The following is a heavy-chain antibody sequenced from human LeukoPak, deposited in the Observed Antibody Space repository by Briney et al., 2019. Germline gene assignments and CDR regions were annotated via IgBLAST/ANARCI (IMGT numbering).Heavy chain of an antibody. CDR3: ARGFYGSGSYSSPGFHAFDV. D-gene: IGHD3-10*01. J-gene: IGHJ3*01. V-gene: IGHV4-4*02. CDR1: GGSISSNNW. Sequence: SGTLSLTCAVSGGSISSNNWWSWVRQPPGKGLEWIGEIYHSGSTDYNPSLESRVSISVDKSKNQFSQKLSSVTAADTAVYYCARGFYGSGSYSSPGFHAFDVWGQGTMVTVSS. CDR2: IYHSGST.